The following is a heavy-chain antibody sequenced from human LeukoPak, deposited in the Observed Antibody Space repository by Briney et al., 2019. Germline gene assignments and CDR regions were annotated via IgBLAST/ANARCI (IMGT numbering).Heavy chain of an antibody. CDR2: ISYGGSNK. CDR1: GFTFSSYG. D-gene: IGHD2-2*01. CDR3: AKQRAAAHPVFDY. Sequence: PGRSLRLSCAASGFTFSSYGMHWVRQAPGKGLEWVAVISYGGSNKYYADSVKGRFTISRDNSKNTLYLQMNSLRAEDTAVYYCAKQRAAAHPVFDYWGQGTLVTVSS. V-gene: IGHV3-30*18. J-gene: IGHJ4*02.